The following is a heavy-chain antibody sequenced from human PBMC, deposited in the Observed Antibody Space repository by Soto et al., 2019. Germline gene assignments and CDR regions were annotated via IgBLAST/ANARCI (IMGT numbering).Heavy chain of an antibody. J-gene: IGHJ4*02. CDR2: IKSQIDGGRI. Sequence: PGGSLRLSCEVSGLTFAKVWMSWIRQAPGEGLEWVGRIKSQIDGGRIDYAAPVKDRFTISRDDSKNTLYLQMNSLKTEDTAVYYCTTSVTGTPRAIDYWGQGNLVTVSS. CDR1: GLTFAKVW. V-gene: IGHV3-15*01. D-gene: IGHD1-7*01. CDR3: TTSVTGTPRAIDY.